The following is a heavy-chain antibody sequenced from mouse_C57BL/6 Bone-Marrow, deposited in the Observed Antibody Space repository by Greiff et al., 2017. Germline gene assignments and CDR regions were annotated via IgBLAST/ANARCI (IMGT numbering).Heavy chain of an antibody. J-gene: IGHJ4*01. CDR3: AREDYYGSSYDYAMDY. V-gene: IGHV1-64*01. CDR2: IHPNSGST. Sequence: QVQLQQPGAELVMPGASVKLSCKASGYTFTSYWMHWVKQRPGQGLEWIGMIHPNSGSTNYNEKFKSKATLTVDKSSSTAYMQLSSLTSEDSAVYYCAREDYYGSSYDYAMDYWGQGTSVTVSS. CDR1: GYTFTSYW. D-gene: IGHD1-1*01.